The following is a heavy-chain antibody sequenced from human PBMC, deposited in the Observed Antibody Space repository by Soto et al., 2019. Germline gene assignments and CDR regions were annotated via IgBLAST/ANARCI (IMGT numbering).Heavy chain of an antibody. CDR3: TTDDLSMVWGLSSFDY. CDR2: ISAVPDGGTT. Sequence: GGSLRLSCAASGFTFSKIWMNWIRQAPGKGLEWVGRISAVPDGGTTDYAAPVKGRLTSSRDGSKNTLYLQMDSLKTEDTAVYYCTTDDLSMVWGLSSFDYWGQGTLVTVSS. V-gene: IGHV3-15*07. CDR1: GFTFSKIW. D-gene: IGHD3-10*01. J-gene: IGHJ4*02.